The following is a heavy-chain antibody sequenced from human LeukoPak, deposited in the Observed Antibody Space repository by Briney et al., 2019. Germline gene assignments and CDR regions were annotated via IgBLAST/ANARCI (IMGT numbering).Heavy chain of an antibody. CDR3: ARALSA. J-gene: IGHJ4*02. V-gene: IGHV3-7*03. D-gene: IGHD3-3*01. CDR1: GFTFSNYW. CDR2: IKEDGSEI. Sequence: GGSPRLSCVASGFTFSNYWMHWVRQAPGKGLEWVANIKEDGSEIYYVDSVKGRFSISRDNAKNSLFLQMNSLRAEDTAVYYCARALSAWGQGTLVTVSS.